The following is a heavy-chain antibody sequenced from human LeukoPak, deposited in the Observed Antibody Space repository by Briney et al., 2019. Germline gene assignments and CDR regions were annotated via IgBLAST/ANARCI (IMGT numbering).Heavy chain of an antibody. CDR1: GYTLTELS. V-gene: IGHV1-24*01. CDR2: FDPEDGET. J-gene: IGHJ5*02. D-gene: IGHD1-26*01. Sequence: GASVKVSCKVSGYTLTELSMHWERQAPGKGLEWMGGFDPEDGETIYAQKFQGRVTMTEDTSTDTAYMELSSLRSEDTAVYYCATARVGATQSWFDPWGQGTLVTVSS. CDR3: ATARVGATQSWFDP.